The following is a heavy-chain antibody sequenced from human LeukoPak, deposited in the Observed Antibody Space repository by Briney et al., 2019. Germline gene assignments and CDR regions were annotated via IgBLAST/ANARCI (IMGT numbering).Heavy chain of an antibody. CDR1: GGSFSGYY. CDR3: ARKNYHDAFDI. V-gene: IGHV4-59*01. Sequence: SETLSLTCAVYGGSFSGYYWSWIRQPPGKGLEWIGYIYYSGSTNYNPSLKSRVTISVDTSKNQFSLKLSSVTAADTAVYYCARKNYHDAFDIWGQGTMVTVSS. CDR2: IYYSGST. D-gene: IGHD5-24*01. J-gene: IGHJ3*02.